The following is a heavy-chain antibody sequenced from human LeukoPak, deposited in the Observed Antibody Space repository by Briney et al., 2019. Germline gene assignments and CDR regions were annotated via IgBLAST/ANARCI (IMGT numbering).Heavy chain of an antibody. V-gene: IGHV3-7*04. CDR2: IKQDGSKK. D-gene: IGHD5-24*01. J-gene: IGHJ4*02. Sequence: GPLRLSCVASGFPFSSYWMTWVRQAPGKGLEWVANIKQDGSKKSYVDSVKGRFTISRDNAKNSLYLQMNSLRAEDTAIYYCTRVGYIDEGIDYWGQGTLVTVSS. CDR1: GFPFSSYW. CDR3: TRVGYIDEGIDY.